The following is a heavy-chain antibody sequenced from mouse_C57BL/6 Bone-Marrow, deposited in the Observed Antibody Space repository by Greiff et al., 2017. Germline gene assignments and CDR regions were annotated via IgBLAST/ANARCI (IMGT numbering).Heavy chain of an antibody. CDR1: GYTFTSYW. Sequence: QVQLQQPGAELVKPGASVKLSCKASGYTFTSYWMHWVKQRPGQGLEWIGMIHPNSGSTNYNEKFKSKATLAVDKSSSTAYMQLSSLPSGDSAVYYCAREDSKVVCDYWGRGTTLTVSS. D-gene: IGHD2-10*02. V-gene: IGHV1-64*01. J-gene: IGHJ2*01. CDR2: IHPNSGST. CDR3: AREDSKVVCDY.